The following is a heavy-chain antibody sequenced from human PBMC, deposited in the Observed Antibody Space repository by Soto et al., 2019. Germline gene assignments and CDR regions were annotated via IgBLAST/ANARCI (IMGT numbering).Heavy chain of an antibody. J-gene: IGHJ4*02. CDR2: INPNSGGP. CDR1: GYSFTAYF. Sequence: ASVKVSCKASGYSFTAYFVHWVRQAPGQGLEWMGWINPNSGGPNYAPNFQGRVTMTRDTSISTAYMELSRLTSDDTAVYYCARTNGIGNDYWGQGTLVTVPQ. CDR3: ARTNGIGNDY. V-gene: IGHV1-2*02.